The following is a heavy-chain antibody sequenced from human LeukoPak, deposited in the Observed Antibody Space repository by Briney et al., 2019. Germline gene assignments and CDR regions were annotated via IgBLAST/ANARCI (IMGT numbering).Heavy chain of an antibody. CDR2: IIPILGIA. V-gene: IGHV1-69*04. D-gene: IGHD6-19*01. Sequence: SVKVSCKASGGTFSSYAISWVRRAHGQGLEWMGRIIPILGIANYAQKFQGRVTITADKSTSTAYMELSSLRSEDTAVYYCAASDSSGWYYFDYWGQGTLVTVSS. CDR3: AASDSSGWYYFDY. CDR1: GGTFSSYA. J-gene: IGHJ4*02.